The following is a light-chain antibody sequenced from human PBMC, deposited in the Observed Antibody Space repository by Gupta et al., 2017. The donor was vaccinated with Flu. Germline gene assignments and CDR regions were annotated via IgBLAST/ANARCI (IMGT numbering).Light chain of an antibody. CDR3: QRHGGSPKWA. CDR2: GSS. Sequence: EIVLTQSPGTLSLSPGERATLSCRASQSLSANFLAWYQQKPGQAPRLLMYGSSSRDTGIPDRFSGSGSGTDLTLTISRREPEDAAVYYCQRHGGSPKWAFGQGTKVEIK. CDR1: QSLSANF. V-gene: IGKV3-20*01. J-gene: IGKJ1*01.